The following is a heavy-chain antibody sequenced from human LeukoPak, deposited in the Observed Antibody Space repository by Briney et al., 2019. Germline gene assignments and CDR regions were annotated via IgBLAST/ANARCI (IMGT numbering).Heavy chain of an antibody. V-gene: IGHV4-31*03. J-gene: IGHJ6*02. Sequence: PSETLSLTCTVSGGSISSGGYYWSWLRQHPGKGLEWIGYIYYSGSTYYNPSLKSRVTISVDTSKNQFSLKLSSVTAADTAVYYCQGSDYYDSSGRPLYYGMDVWGQGTTVTVSS. CDR3: QGSDYYDSSGRPLYYGMDV. CDR1: GGSISSGGYY. D-gene: IGHD3-22*01. CDR2: IYYSGST.